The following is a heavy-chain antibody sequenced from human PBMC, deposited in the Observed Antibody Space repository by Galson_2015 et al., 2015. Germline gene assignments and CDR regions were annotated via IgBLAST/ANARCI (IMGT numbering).Heavy chain of an antibody. V-gene: IGHV3-21*01. Sequence: SLRLSCAASEFTFSSYYMSWVRQAPGKGLEWVSSISSTTTYIYYADSVKGRFTISRDNAKNSLYLQMNSLGAEDTAVYYCARQILDCDFWSGYYPTNFDYWGQRTLVTVSS. J-gene: IGHJ4*02. CDR3: ARQILDCDFWSGYYPTNFDY. D-gene: IGHD3-3*01. CDR2: ISSTTTYI. CDR1: EFTFSSYY.